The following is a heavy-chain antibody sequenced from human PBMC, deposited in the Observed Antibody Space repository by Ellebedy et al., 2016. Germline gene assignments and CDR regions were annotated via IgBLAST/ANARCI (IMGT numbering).Heavy chain of an antibody. V-gene: IGHV3-7*01. CDR3: ARYGPTSAMDV. D-gene: IGHD4/OR15-4a*01. CDR2: MNQDGSEK. J-gene: IGHJ6*02. CDR1: GFTFSSYW. Sequence: GGSLRLXXAASGFTFSSYWMSWVRQAPGKGPEWVANMNQDGSEKYYADSLKGRFTISRDNAKSSLFLQMNSLRAEDTAVYSCARYGPTSAMDVWGQGTTVIVSS.